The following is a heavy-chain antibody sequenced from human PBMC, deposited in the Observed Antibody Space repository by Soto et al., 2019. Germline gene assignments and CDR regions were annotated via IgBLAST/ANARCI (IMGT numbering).Heavy chain of an antibody. Sequence: LRLSCAASGFTVSSSSMNWVRQSPGLGKGLEWISYIRDTGNNINYADSVRGRFTISRDNAKNSLYLQMNSLRAEDTAVYYCARDRDYAFDYWGQGTLVTVSS. CDR1: GFTVSSSS. CDR3: ARDRDYAFDY. J-gene: IGHJ4*02. V-gene: IGHV3-48*01. CDR2: IRDTGNNI. D-gene: IGHD4-17*01.